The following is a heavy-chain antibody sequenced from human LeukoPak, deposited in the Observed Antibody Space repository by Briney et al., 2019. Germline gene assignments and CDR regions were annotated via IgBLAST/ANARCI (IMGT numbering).Heavy chain of an antibody. CDR3: ARVFGYSRAFDY. D-gene: IGHD5-12*01. CDR1: GGSISSSSYY. Sequence: PSETLSLTCTVSGGSISSSSYYWGWIRQPPGKGLEWIGSIYYSGSTYYNPSLKSRVTISVDTSKNQFSLKLSSVTAADTAVYYCARVFGYSRAFDYWGQGTLVTVSS. V-gene: IGHV4-39*07. J-gene: IGHJ4*02. CDR2: IYYSGST.